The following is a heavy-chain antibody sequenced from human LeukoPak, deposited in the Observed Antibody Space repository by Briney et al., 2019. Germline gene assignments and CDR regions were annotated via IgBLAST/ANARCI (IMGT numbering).Heavy chain of an antibody. CDR1: GFTFSSYA. Sequence: GGSLRLSCAASGFTFSSYAMSWVRQAPGKGLEWVGFIRSKAYGGTTEYAASVKGRFTISRDDSKSIAYLQMNSLKTEDTAVYYCTRAFYVSGSPSWFDPWGQGTLVTVSS. D-gene: IGHD2/OR15-2a*01. CDR3: TRAFYVSGSPSWFDP. J-gene: IGHJ5*02. V-gene: IGHV3-49*04. CDR2: IRSKAYGGTT.